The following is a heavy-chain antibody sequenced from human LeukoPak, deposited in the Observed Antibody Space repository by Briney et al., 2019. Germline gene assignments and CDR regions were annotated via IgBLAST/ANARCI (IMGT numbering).Heavy chain of an antibody. D-gene: IGHD3-22*01. CDR3: ARYTSGYSLVY. Sequence: GGSLRLSCVASGFTFNYYWMSWVRQAPGKGLEWLANIKKDGSEKNYVDSVEGRFTISRDTAKSTLYLQLTSLRPDDTAVYYCARYTSGYSLVYWGQGALVTVSS. CDR1: GFTFNYYW. V-gene: IGHV3-7*01. J-gene: IGHJ4*02. CDR2: IKKDGSEK.